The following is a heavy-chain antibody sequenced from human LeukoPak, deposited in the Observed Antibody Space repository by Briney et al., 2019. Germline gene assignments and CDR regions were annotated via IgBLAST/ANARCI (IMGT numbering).Heavy chain of an antibody. CDR1: GFTFSIYA. Sequence: PGVSVRLPRAACGFTFSIYAMVWVRQAPGKGREWVSGLSGSGGNTYYADAVKGRFTISRDNSKNTLSLQMDSLRAEDTAVYYCAKVSVYYFDSGVYYYFDYWGQGTLVTVSS. J-gene: IGHJ4*02. CDR2: LSGSGGNT. CDR3: AKVSVYYFDSGVYYYFDY. V-gene: IGHV3-23*01. D-gene: IGHD3-22*01.